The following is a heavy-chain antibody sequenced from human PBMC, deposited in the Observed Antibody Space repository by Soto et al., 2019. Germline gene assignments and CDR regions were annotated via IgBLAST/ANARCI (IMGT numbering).Heavy chain of an antibody. Sequence: SETLSLTCTVSGGSISSYYWSWIRQPPGKGLEWIGYIYYSGSTNYNPSLKSRVTISVDTSKNQFSLKLSSVTAADTAVYYCAWVLPKLSRFDYWGQGTLVTVSS. J-gene: IGHJ4*02. CDR2: IYYSGST. V-gene: IGHV4-59*01. D-gene: IGHD3-22*01. CDR3: AWVLPKLSRFDY. CDR1: GGSISSYY.